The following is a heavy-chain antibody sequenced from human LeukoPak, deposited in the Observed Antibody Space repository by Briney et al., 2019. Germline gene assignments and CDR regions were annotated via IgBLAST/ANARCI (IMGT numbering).Heavy chain of an antibody. CDR3: ARDRRESRKPLLRYFDWLSGFDP. V-gene: IGHV4-34*01. Sequence: PSETLSLTCAVYGGSFSGYYWSWIRQPPGKGLEWIGSIYYSGSTYYYPSLKSRVTISVDTSKNQFALKLSSVTAADTAVYYCARDRRESRKPLLRYFDWLSGFDPWGQGTLVTVSS. D-gene: IGHD3-9*01. CDR1: GGSFSGYY. CDR2: IYYSGST. J-gene: IGHJ5*02.